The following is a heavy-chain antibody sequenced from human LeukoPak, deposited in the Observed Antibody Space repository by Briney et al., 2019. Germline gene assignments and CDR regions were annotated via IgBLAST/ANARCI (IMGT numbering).Heavy chain of an antibody. Sequence: PGGSLRLSCAASGFTFSNAWMNWVRQAPGKGLEWVGRIKSKIDGGTPDYAAPVKDRFTISRDDSKNTLYLQMNSLKTEDTAVYYCTPEPIAAAGPSDFDYWGQGTLVTVSS. J-gene: IGHJ4*02. V-gene: IGHV3-15*07. CDR3: TPEPIAAAGPSDFDY. D-gene: IGHD6-13*01. CDR1: GFTFSNAW. CDR2: IKSKIDGGTP.